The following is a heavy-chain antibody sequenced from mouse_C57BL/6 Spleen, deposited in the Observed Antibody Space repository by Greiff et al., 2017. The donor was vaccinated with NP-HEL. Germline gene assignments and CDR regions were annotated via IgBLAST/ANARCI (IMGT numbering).Heavy chain of an antibody. V-gene: IGHV1-26*01. CDR1: GYTFTDYY. CDR2: INPNNGGT. D-gene: IGHD3-1*01. Sequence: EVQLQQSGPELVKPGASVKISCKASGYTFTDYYMNWVKQSHGKSLEWIGDINPNNGGTSYNQKFKGKATLTVDKSSSTAYMELRSLTSEDSAVYYCASGGGSGYGYYYAMDYWGQGTSVTVSS. J-gene: IGHJ4*01. CDR3: ASGGGSGYGYYYAMDY.